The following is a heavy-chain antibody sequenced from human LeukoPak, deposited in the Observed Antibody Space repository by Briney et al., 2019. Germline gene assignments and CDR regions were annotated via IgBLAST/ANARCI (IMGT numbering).Heavy chain of an antibody. J-gene: IGHJ6*02. CDR3: ANLYGSGSYYKGLDYYYYYGMDV. CDR2: ISGSGGST. D-gene: IGHD3-10*01. CDR1: GFTFSSYA. Sequence: GGSLRLSCAASGFTFSSYAMSWVRQAPGKGLEWVSAISGSGGSTYYADSVKGRFTISRDNSKNTLYLQMNSLRAEDTALYYCANLYGSGSYYKGLDYYYYYGMDVWGQGTTVTVSS. V-gene: IGHV3-23*01.